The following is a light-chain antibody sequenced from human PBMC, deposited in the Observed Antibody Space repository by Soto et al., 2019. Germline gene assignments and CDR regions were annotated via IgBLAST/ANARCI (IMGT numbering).Light chain of an antibody. J-gene: IGKJ4*01. Sequence: IVLTQSPGTLSLSPGERAALSCLASQSVTSKYLAGFQQKPGQAPRLLVYDASTRATGVPDRFSGSGSGTDFTLTFSRLEPEDFAVYYCQQYAYSPLTFGGGTKVDIK. CDR1: QSVTSKY. CDR2: DAS. CDR3: QQYAYSPLT. V-gene: IGKV3-20*01.